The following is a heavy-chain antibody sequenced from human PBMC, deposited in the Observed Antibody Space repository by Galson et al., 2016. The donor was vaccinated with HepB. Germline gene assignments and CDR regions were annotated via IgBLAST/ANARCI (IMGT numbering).Heavy chain of an antibody. J-gene: IGHJ4*02. D-gene: IGHD6-19*01. CDR3: ARGTVAGSLDY. V-gene: IGHV3-11*06. CDR1: GLTFSDYS. Sequence: SLRLSCAASGLTFSDYSMSWIRQAPGQGLEWVSYISSSSSYTNSADSLKGRFTISRDNAKNSLYLQVNSLRADDTAVYYCARGTVAGSLDYWGQGTLVIVSA. CDR2: ISSSSSYT.